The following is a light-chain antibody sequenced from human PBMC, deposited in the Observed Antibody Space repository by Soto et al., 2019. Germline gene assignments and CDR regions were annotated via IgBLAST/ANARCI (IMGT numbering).Light chain of an antibody. J-gene: IGKJ3*01. CDR2: WAS. Sequence: DIVMTQSPDSLAVSLGERATINCKSSQSVLYSSNNKNYLAWYQQKPGQPPKLLIYWASTRESGVPDRFGGSGSGTDFTLTISSLQAEDVAVYYCQQYYSTSLFTFGPGTKVDIK. V-gene: IGKV4-1*01. CDR3: QQYYSTSLFT. CDR1: QSVLYSSNNKNY.